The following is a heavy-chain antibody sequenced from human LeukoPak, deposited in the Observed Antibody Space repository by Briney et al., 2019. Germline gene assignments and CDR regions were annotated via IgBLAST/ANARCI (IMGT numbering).Heavy chain of an antibody. CDR3: ARVYGYNYYFDY. D-gene: IGHD5-24*01. V-gene: IGHV3-11*01. Sequence: GGSLRLSCAASGFTLSDYYMNWIRQAPGKGLEWVSYISSGGSSIYYADTVKGRFTISRDNTKNSLYLQMNSLRAEDTAVYYCARVYGYNYYFDYWGQGTLVTVSS. CDR1: GFTLSDYY. CDR2: ISSGGSSI. J-gene: IGHJ4*02.